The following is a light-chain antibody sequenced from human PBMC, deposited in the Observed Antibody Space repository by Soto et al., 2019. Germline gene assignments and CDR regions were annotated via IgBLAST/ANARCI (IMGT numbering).Light chain of an antibody. V-gene: IGLV2-14*01. CDR3: SSYTSSSPPVV. Sequence: QSALTQPASVSGSPGQSITISCTGTGSDVGGYNYVSWYQQHPGKAPKLMIYDVINRPSGVSNLFSVSHSGNSASLTISGPHAEDEADYYCSSYTSSSPPVVFGGGTKRTVL. J-gene: IGLJ2*01. CDR2: DVI. CDR1: GSDVGGYNY.